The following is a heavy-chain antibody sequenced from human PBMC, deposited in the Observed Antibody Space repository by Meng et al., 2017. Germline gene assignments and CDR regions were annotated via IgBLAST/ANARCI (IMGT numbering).Heavy chain of an antibody. V-gene: IGHV1-2*06. Sequence: ASVKVSCKASGYTFTGYYMHWVRQAPGQGLEWMGRINPNSGGTNYAQKFQGRVTMTRDTSISTAYMELSRLRSDDTAVYYCATGHPGYCTNGVRYTGYFDYWGQGTLVTVSS. CDR2: INPNSGGT. CDR1: GYTFTGYY. D-gene: IGHD2-8*01. J-gene: IGHJ4*02. CDR3: ATGHPGYCTNGVRYTGYFDY.